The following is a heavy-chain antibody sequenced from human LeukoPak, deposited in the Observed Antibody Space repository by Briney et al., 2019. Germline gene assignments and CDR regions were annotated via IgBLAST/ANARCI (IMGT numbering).Heavy chain of an antibody. CDR1: GYSFTGYQ. J-gene: IGHJ6*03. Sequence: ASVKVSCKASGYSFTGYQMHWVRQAPGQGLEWMGWINPNNGDTNYAQKFQGRVAMTRDTSISTAYMELSSLRSDDTAVYYCARDRVGQQLVGRKYYYYYMDVWGKGTTVTISS. D-gene: IGHD6-13*01. V-gene: IGHV1-2*02. CDR2: INPNNGDT. CDR3: ARDRVGQQLVGRKYYYYYMDV.